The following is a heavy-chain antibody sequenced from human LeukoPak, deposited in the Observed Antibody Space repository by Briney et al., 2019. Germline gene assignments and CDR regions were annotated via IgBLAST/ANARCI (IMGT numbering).Heavy chain of an antibody. V-gene: IGHV3-7*03. Sequence: PGGSLRLSCAVSGFPLSNSWMYWVRQAPGKGLEGVANINKDGGGISYVDSVKGRFIISRDNARNSLYLQMNSLRVEDTAVYFCAGGISMDVWGKGTAVTVSS. J-gene: IGHJ6*04. CDR2: INKDGGGI. CDR1: GFPLSNSW. CDR3: AGGISMDV.